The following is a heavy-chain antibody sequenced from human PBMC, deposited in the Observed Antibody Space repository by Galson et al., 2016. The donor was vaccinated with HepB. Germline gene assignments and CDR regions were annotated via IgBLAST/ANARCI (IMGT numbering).Heavy chain of an antibody. CDR3: ARVDSSSDAFDI. D-gene: IGHD6-6*01. J-gene: IGHJ3*02. Sequence: SETLSLTCTVSGGSISSYYWSWIRQPPGKGLEWIGYIYYSGSTIYNPSLKSRVTISVDTSKNQFSLKLSSVTAADTAVYYCARVDSSSDAFDIWGQGTMVTVSS. V-gene: IGHV4-59*01. CDR2: IYYSGST. CDR1: GGSISSYY.